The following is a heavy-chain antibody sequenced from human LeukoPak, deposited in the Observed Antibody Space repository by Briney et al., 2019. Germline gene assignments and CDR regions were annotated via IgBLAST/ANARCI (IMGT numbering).Heavy chain of an antibody. Sequence: ASVKVSCKASGYTFTSYAMHWVRQAPGQRLEWMGWINAGNGNTKYSQEFQGRVTITRDTSASTAYMELSSLRSEDMAVYYCARAITYYYDSSGYSDAFDIWGQGTMVTVSS. CDR3: ARAITYYYDSSGYSDAFDI. D-gene: IGHD3-22*01. CDR1: GYTFTSYA. V-gene: IGHV1-3*03. CDR2: INAGNGNT. J-gene: IGHJ3*02.